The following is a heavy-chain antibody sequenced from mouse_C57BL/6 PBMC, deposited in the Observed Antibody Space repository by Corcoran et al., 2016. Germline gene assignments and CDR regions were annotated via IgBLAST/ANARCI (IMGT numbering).Heavy chain of an antibody. CDR1: GYTFTSYG. V-gene: IGHV1-81*01. CDR2: IYPRSGNT. D-gene: IGHD2-3*01. Sequence: QVQLQQSGAELARPGASVKLSCKASGYTFTSYGISCVKQRTGQGLERIGEIYPRSGNTYYNEKLKGKATLTADKSSSTAYMELRSLTSEDSAVYFCADDGYYRGYFDYWGQGTTLTVSS. J-gene: IGHJ2*01. CDR3: ADDGYYRGYFDY.